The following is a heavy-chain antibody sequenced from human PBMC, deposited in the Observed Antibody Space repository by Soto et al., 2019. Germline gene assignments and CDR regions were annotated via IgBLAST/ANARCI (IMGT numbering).Heavy chain of an antibody. J-gene: IGHJ4*02. CDR2: INSDGSNT. CDR3: ARDQKYSQGDY. V-gene: IGHV3-74*01. Sequence: EVPLVESGGGLVQPGGSLRLSCAASGFTFSYYWMHWVRQAPGEGLVWVSRINSDGSNTAYADSVKGRFTVSRDNAKNTLYLQMNSLRGEDTAVYFCARDQKYSQGDYWGQGALVTVSS. D-gene: IGHD2-15*01. CDR1: GFTFSYYW.